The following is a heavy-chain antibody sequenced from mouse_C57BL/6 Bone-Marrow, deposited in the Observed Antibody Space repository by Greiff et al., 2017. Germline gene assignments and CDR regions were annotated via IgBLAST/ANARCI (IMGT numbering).Heavy chain of an antibody. CDR1: GYTFTSYW. V-gene: IGHV1-50*01. Sequence: QVQLQQPGAELVKPGASVKLSCKASGYTFTSYWLQWVKQRPGQGLEWIGEIDPSDSYTNYNQTFKGKATLTVDTSSSTAYMQLSSLTSEDSAVYYCAREGLLRSLAMDYWGQGTSVTVSS. J-gene: IGHJ4*01. CDR3: AREGLLRSLAMDY. CDR2: IDPSDSYT. D-gene: IGHD1-1*01.